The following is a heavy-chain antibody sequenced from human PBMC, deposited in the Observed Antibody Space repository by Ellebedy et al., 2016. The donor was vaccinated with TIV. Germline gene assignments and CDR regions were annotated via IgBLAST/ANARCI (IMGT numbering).Heavy chain of an antibody. CDR1: GYSFTSYW. Sequence: GESLKISXKGSGYSFTSYWIGWVRQMPGKGLEWMGIVYPGDSDTRYSPSFQGQVNISADKSINTAYLQWSSLKASDTAMYYCARRGGSSSSPDVSWGQGTLVTVSS. CDR2: VYPGDSDT. D-gene: IGHD2-2*01. V-gene: IGHV5-51*01. J-gene: IGHJ5*02. CDR3: ARRGGSSSSPDVS.